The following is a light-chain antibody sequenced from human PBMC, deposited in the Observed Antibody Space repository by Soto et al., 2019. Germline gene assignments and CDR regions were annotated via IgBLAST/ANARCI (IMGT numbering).Light chain of an antibody. CDR3: QQYGTSPET. CDR2: DAS. Sequence: EIVLTQSPGTLSLSPGERATLSCRASQSVSSSYLAWYQQKPGQAPRLLIYDASSSATGITDRFSGSGSGTDLTLTISRLEPEDFAVYYCQQYGTSPETFGQGIRVEIK. V-gene: IGKV3-20*01. CDR1: QSVSSSY. J-gene: IGKJ1*01.